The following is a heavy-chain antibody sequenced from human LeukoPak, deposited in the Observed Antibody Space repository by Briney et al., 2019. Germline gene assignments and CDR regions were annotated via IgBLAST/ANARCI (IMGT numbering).Heavy chain of an antibody. J-gene: IGHJ4*02. D-gene: IGHD3-3*01. CDR2: ISAYNGNT. CDR1: GYTFTSYG. V-gene: IGHV1-18*01. Sequence: ASVKVSYKASGYTFTSYGISWVRQAPGQGLEWMGWISAYNGNTNYAQKLQGRVTMTTDTSTSTAYMELRSLRSDDTAVYYCARGGVGVPYHTGYFDYWGQGTLVTVSS. CDR3: ARGGVGVPYHTGYFDY.